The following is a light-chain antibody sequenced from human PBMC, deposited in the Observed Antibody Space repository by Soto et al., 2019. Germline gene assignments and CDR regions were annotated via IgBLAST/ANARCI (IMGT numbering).Light chain of an antibody. J-gene: IGKJ5*01. CDR2: GAS. CDR3: QQRSNRPLT. Sequence: EIVLTQSPGTLSLSPGERATRSCRARQSVSSSYLAWYQQRPGQAPRLLIYGASIRATGIPDRFSGSGSGTDFTLTISSLDPEDFAVYYCQQRSNRPLTFGQGTRLEIK. CDR1: QSVSSSY. V-gene: IGKV3D-20*02.